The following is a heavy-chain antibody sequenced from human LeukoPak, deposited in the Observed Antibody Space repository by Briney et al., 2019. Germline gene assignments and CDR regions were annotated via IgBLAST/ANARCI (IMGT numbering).Heavy chain of an antibody. D-gene: IGHD2-2*01. J-gene: IGHJ6*03. Sequence: GRSLRLSCAASGFTFSTYAIHWVRQAPGKGLEWVAVISFDGVNTFYADSVKGRFTISRDNSNNTVYLQMNNLRPEDTAVFYCARGQGYESYYYMDVWGKGTTVNVSS. CDR2: ISFDGVNT. V-gene: IGHV3-30*04. CDR1: GFTFSTYA. CDR3: ARGQGYESYYYMDV.